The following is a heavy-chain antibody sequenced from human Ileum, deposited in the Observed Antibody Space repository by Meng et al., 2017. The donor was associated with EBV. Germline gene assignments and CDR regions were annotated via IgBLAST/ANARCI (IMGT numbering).Heavy chain of an antibody. J-gene: IGHJ4*02. Sequence: QVHLQASGPGLVKPSGTLSLPCAVSGDSISSNNWWSWVRQPPGKGLEWIGEIYHSGSTNYNPSFKSRVTMSVDKSKNQISLNLSSVTAADTAVYYCASGRDYAWHSWGRGTLVTVSS. V-gene: IGHV4-4*02. D-gene: IGHD4-17*01. CDR1: GDSISSNNW. CDR2: IYHSGST. CDR3: ASGRDYAWHS.